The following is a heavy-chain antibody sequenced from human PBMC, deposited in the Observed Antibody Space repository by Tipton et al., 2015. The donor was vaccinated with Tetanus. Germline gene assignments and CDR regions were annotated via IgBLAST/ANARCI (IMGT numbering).Heavy chain of an antibody. CDR2: IIPIFGTI. J-gene: IGHJ4*02. D-gene: IGHD3-16*01. CDR1: GGSFSTYV. CDR3: AKEIRPNDS. Sequence: QSGPEVKKPGSSVKVSCKVSGGSFSTYVISWVRQAPGQGLEWMGGIIPIFGTINYAQSFQGRVTISADKSTSTAHMELSSLRFEDTAVYYCAKEIRPNDSWGQGTLVTVSS. V-gene: IGHV1-69*06.